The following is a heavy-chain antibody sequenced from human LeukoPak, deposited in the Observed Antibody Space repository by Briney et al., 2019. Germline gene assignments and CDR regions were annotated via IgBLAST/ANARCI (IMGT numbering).Heavy chain of an antibody. J-gene: IGHJ4*02. D-gene: IGHD2-2*01. CDR2: INHSGTT. V-gene: IGHV4-34*01. Sequence: SETLSLTCAVSGGSFSGYYWSWVRQPPGKGLEWIGEINHSGTTNYNPSLKSRVTISVDTSKNQFSLKLSSVTAADTAIYYCARSGDCSSTSCAFDYWGQGTLVTVSS. CDR3: ARSGDCSSTSCAFDY. CDR1: GGSFSGYY.